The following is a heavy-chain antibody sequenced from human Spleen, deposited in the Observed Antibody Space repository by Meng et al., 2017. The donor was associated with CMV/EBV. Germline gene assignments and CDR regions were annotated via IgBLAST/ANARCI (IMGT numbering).Heavy chain of an antibody. D-gene: IGHD3-22*01. Sequence: GSAMLWVRQASGKGLEWVGPIRSKGNNCATTYAASVKGRFPISRDDSKNTAYLQMNSLKVEDTAVYYCTTQTYYYDSSGNYNWFDPWGHGTLVTVSS. J-gene: IGHJ5*02. CDR3: TTQTYYYDSSGNYNWFDP. V-gene: IGHV3-73*01. CDR2: IRSKGNNCAT. CDR1: GSA.